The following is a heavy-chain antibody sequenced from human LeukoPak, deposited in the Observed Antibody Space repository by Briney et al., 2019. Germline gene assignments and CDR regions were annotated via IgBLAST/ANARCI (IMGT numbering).Heavy chain of an antibody. V-gene: IGHV3-30*18. CDR2: ISYDGSNK. CDR3: AKQPQLVYFDY. D-gene: IGHD6-13*01. CDR1: GFTFSSYG. J-gene: IGHJ4*02. Sequence: PGRSLRLSCAASGFTFSSYGVHWVRQAPGKGLEWVAVISYDGSNKYYADSVKGRFTISRDNSKNTLYLQMNSLRAEDTAVYYCAKQPQLVYFDYWGQGTLVTVSS.